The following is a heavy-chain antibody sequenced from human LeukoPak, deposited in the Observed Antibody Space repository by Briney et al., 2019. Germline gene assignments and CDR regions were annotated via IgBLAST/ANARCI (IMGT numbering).Heavy chain of an antibody. CDR1: GFTFSNYA. CDR2: ISSNGGST. Sequence: GGSLRLSCAASGFTFSNYAIHWVRQAPGKGLEYVSAISSNGGSTYYANSVKGRFTISRDNSKNTLYLQMGSLRAEDMAVYYCARKSGSYYSPSFDYWGQGTLVTVSS. J-gene: IGHJ4*02. D-gene: IGHD1-26*01. V-gene: IGHV3-64*01. CDR3: ARKSGSYYSPSFDY.